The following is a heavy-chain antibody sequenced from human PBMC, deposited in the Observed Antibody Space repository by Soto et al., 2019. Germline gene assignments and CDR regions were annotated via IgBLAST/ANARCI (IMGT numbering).Heavy chain of an antibody. J-gene: IGHJ6*03. V-gene: IGHV4-59*06. CDR1: GGSISSYY. Sequence: SETLSLTCTVSGGSISSYYWTWIRQHPGKGLEWIGYIYYSGSTYYNPSLKSRVTISVDTSKNQFSLKLSSVTAADTAVYYCARGKGCSSTSCYYYYYYYMDVWGKGTTVTVSS. CDR3: ARGKGCSSTSCYYYYYYYMDV. CDR2: IYYSGST. D-gene: IGHD2-2*01.